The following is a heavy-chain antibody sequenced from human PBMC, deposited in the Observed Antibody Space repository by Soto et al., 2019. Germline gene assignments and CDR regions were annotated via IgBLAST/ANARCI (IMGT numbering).Heavy chain of an antibody. Sequence: ASVKVSCKASGYTFTGYYMHWVRQAPGQGLEWMGWINPNSGKTYYAQKLQGRVTMTTDTSTNTAYMELRSLRSDDTAVYYCARDLDGSGSYYTDFWGQGTLVTVSS. D-gene: IGHD3-10*01. CDR3: ARDLDGSGSYYTDF. CDR2: INPNSGKT. J-gene: IGHJ4*02. CDR1: GYTFTGYY. V-gene: IGHV1-2*02.